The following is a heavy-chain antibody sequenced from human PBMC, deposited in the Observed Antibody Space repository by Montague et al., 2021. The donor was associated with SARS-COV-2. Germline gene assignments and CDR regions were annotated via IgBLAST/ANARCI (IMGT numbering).Heavy chain of an antibody. J-gene: IGHJ4*02. CDR2: RN. V-gene: IGHV4-61*03. CDR3: ARRTDILTGYYDY. Sequence: RNNYNPSLKSRVTLSLDAAKNHFSLRLSSVTAADTAVYYCARRTDILTGYYDYWGQGTLVTVSS. D-gene: IGHD3-9*01.